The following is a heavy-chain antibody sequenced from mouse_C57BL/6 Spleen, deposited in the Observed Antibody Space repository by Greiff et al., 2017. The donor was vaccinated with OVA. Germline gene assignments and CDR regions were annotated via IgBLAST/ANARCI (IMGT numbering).Heavy chain of an antibody. CDR1: GYTFTDYY. D-gene: IGHD1-1*01. J-gene: IGHJ2*01. CDR3: ARRYYGSSYFDY. V-gene: IGHV1-19*01. CDR2: INPYNGGT. Sequence: EVMLQQSGPVLVKPGASVKMSCKASGYTFTDYYMNWVKQSHGKSLEWIGVINPYNGGTSYNQKFKGKATLTVDKSSSTAYMELNSLTSEDSAVYYCARRYYGSSYFDYWGQGTTLTVSS.